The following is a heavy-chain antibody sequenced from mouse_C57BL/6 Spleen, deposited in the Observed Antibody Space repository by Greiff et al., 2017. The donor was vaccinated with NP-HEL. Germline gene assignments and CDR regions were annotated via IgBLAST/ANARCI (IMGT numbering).Heavy chain of an antibody. V-gene: IGHV14-3*01. D-gene: IGHD2-1*01. CDR2: IDPANGNT. J-gene: IGHJ3*01. CDR3: AREFSYYGNYEGFAY. CDR1: GFNIKNTY. Sequence: EVKLQESVAELVRPGASVKLSCTASGFNIKNTYMHWVKQRPEQGLEWIGRIDPANGNTKYAPKFQGKATITADTSSNTAYLPLSSLTSEDTAIYYCAREFSYYGNYEGFAYWGQRTLVTVSA.